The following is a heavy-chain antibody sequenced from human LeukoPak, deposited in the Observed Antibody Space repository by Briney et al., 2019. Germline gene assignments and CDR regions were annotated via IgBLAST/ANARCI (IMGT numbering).Heavy chain of an antibody. CDR3: ARGTDDILTGYYSYY. CDR2: IYSSGST. Sequence: SETLSLTCTVSGGSISCYYWSWIRQPPGKGLEWIGYIYSSGSTSYNPSLKSRVTISVDTSKNQFSLKLSSVTAADTAVYYCARGTDDILTGYYSYYWGQGTLVTVSS. D-gene: IGHD3-9*01. J-gene: IGHJ4*02. CDR1: GGSISCYY. V-gene: IGHV4-59*12.